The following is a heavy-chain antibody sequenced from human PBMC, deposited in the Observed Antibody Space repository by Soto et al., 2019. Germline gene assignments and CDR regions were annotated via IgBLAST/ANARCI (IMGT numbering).Heavy chain of an antibody. V-gene: IGHV3-9*01. CDR3: AKATILALGGDLSLPLSL. J-gene: IGHJ4*02. CDR1: GFTFDDYA. Sequence: GGSLRLSCAASGFTFDDYAMHWVRQAPGKGLERVSGISWNSGSIGYADYVKGRFTISRDNAKNSLYLQMNSRRAEDTTLYYCAKATILALGGDLSLPLSLGGQGTLFTVSS. D-gene: IGHD3-16*02. CDR2: ISWNSGSI.